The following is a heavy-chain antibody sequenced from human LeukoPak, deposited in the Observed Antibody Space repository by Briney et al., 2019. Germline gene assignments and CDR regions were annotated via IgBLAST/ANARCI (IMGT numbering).Heavy chain of an antibody. J-gene: IGHJ3*02. CDR3: AREYSSSSGKAFDI. Sequence: GGSLRLSCAASGFTFSSYSMNWVRQAPGKGLEWVSYISSSRSSMYYADSAKGRFTTSRDNAKNSLYLQMNSLRVEDTAIYYCAREYSSSSGKAFDIWGQGTMVTVSS. D-gene: IGHD6-6*01. CDR2: ISSSRSSM. V-gene: IGHV3-48*04. CDR1: GFTFSSYS.